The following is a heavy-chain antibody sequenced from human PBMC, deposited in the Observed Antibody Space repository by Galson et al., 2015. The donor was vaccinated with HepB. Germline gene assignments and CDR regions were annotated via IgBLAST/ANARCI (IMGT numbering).Heavy chain of an antibody. Sequence: KVSCKVSGYTLTELSMHWVRQAPGKGLEWMGGFDPEDGETIYAQKFQGRVTMTEDTSTDTAYMELSSLRSEDTAVYYCATGRPPYYYDSSGYYYPWFDPWGQGTLVTVSS. CDR2: FDPEDGET. V-gene: IGHV1-24*01. J-gene: IGHJ5*02. CDR1: GYTLTELS. D-gene: IGHD3-22*01. CDR3: ATGRPPYYYDSSGYYYPWFDP.